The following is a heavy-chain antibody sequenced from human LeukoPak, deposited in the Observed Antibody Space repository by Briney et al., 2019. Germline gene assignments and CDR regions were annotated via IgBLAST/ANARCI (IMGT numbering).Heavy chain of an antibody. V-gene: IGHV3-48*03. J-gene: IGHJ4*02. Sequence: PGGSLRLSCAASGFTFSSYEMNWVRQAPGKGLEWVSYISRSGITIKYADSVKGRFTISRDNAKNSLYLQMNSLRAEDTAVYYCARDVSPPYGGNSFSFDNWGQGTLVTVSS. D-gene: IGHD4-23*01. CDR1: GFTFSSYE. CDR3: ARDVSPPYGGNSFSFDN. CDR2: ISRSGITI.